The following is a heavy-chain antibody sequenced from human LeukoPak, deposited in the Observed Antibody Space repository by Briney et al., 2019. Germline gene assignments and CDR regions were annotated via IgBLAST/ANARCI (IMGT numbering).Heavy chain of an antibody. CDR2: INHSGST. D-gene: IGHD3-10*01. V-gene: IGHV4-34*01. CDR1: GGSFSGYY. J-gene: IGHJ4*02. Sequence: PSETLSLTCAVYGGSFSGYYWSWIRQPPGKGLEWIGEINHSGSTNYNPSLKSRVTISVDTSKNQFSLKLTSLTAADTAVYYCARTLDSGTSDYWGQGTLVTVSS. CDR3: ARTLDSGTSDY.